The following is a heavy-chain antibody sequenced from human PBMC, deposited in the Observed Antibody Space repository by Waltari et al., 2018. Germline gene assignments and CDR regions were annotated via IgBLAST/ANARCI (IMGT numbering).Heavy chain of an antibody. CDR2: SGGSGRT. J-gene: IGHJ5*02. Sequence: QVQLQESGPGLVKPSETLSLTCAVSGGSISSSYWWSWIRQPPGKGLEWIGYISGGSGRTDYNPSLNSRVTISTDTSKNQFSLKLKSVTAADTAVYYCAREGGSYSDRFDVWGPGVLVTVSS. D-gene: IGHD2-15*01. V-gene: IGHV4-4*02. CDR1: GGSISSSYW. CDR3: AREGGSYSDRFDV.